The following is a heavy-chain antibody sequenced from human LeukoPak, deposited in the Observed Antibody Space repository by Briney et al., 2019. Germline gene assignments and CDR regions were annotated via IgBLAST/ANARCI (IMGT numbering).Heavy chain of an antibody. CDR2: ISAYNGNT. CDR1: GYTFTSYG. Sequence: ASVKVSCKASGYTFTSYGISWVRQAPGQGLEWMGWISAYNGNTNYAQKLQGRVTMTTDTSPSTAYMELRSLRSDDTAVYHCARARIVGATNAYWGQGTLVTVSS. J-gene: IGHJ4*02. V-gene: IGHV1-18*01. CDR3: ARARIVGATNAY. D-gene: IGHD1-26*01.